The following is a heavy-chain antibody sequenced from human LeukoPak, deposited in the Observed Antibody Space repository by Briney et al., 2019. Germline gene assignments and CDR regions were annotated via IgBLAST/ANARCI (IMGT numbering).Heavy chain of an antibody. J-gene: IGHJ4*02. CDR3: ARVRRFSGYYNVYFDY. Sequence: PGGSLRLSCAASGFTFSSYAMHWVRQAPGKGLEWVAVISYDGSNKYYADSVKGRFTISRDNSKNTLYLQMNSLRAEDTAVYYCARVRRFSGYYNVYFDYWGQGTLVTVSS. CDR1: GFTFSSYA. V-gene: IGHV3-30-3*01. CDR2: ISYDGSNK. D-gene: IGHD3-3*01.